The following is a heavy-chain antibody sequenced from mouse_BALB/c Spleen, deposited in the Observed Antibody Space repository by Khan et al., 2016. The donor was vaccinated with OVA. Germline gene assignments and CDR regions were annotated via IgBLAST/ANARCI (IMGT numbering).Heavy chain of an antibody. D-gene: IGHD1-1*02. CDR2: ISSGGTYT. J-gene: IGHJ2*01. CDR1: GFSFSTYS. V-gene: IGHV5-6-4*01. Sequence: DVQLVESGGGLVRPGGSLKLSCAASGFSFSTYSMSWVRQTPEKRLEWVATISSGGTYTYYPDSVKGRFTISRDNAKNTMYLEMSSLKSEDTAIYYCPIHRGYYGHTPYFDFWGQGTTLTVSS. CDR3: PIHRGYYGHTPYFDF.